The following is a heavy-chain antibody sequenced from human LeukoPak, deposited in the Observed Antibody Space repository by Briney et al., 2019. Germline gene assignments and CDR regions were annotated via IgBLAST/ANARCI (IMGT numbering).Heavy chain of an antibody. CDR2: INHSGST. D-gene: IGHD2-2*02. J-gene: IGHJ4*02. Sequence: SETLSLTCAVYGGSFSGYYWSWIRQPPGKGLEWIGEINHSGSTNYNPSLKSRVTISVDTSKNQFSLKLSSMTAADTAVYYCARVPSQYQLLYGDYWGQGTLVTVSS. V-gene: IGHV4-34*01. CDR3: ARVPSQYQLLYGDY. CDR1: GGSFSGYY.